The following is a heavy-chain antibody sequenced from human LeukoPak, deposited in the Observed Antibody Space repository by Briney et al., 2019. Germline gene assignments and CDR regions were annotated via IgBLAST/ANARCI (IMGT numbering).Heavy chain of an antibody. J-gene: IGHJ4*02. V-gene: IGHV1-18*01. CDR1: GYTFTSYG. CDR3: ARAGRWIQEAYYFDY. Sequence: ASVKVSCKASGYTFTSYGISWVRQAPGQGLEWMGWISAYNGNTKYAQKLQGRVTMTTDTSTSTAYMELRSLRSADTAVYYCARAGRWIQEAYYFDYWGQGTLVTVSS. D-gene: IGHD5-18*01. CDR2: ISAYNGNT.